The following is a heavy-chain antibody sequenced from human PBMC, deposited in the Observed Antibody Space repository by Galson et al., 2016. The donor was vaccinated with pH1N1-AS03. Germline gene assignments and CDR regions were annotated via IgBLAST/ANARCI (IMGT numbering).Heavy chain of an antibody. J-gene: IGHJ4*02. D-gene: IGHD3-22*01. Sequence: SLRLSCAASGFSFEDYGMSWVRQAPGKGLEWVSGINWLGGSTGYADSVKGRFTITRDNAQKSLYLQMNSLRVEDTAFDYCARDFYDCSGYFKAPFDYWGQGALVTVSS. CDR2: INWLGGST. V-gene: IGHV3-20*04. CDR3: ARDFYDCSGYFKAPFDY. CDR1: GFSFEDYG.